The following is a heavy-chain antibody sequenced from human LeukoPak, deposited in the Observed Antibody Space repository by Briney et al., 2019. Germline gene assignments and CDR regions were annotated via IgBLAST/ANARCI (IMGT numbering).Heavy chain of an antibody. Sequence: GASVKVSCKASGYTFTSYGINWVRQAPGQGLEWMGWISAYNGNTNYAQNLQGRVIMTTDTSTSTAYMELRSLRSDDTAVYYCASSTALDYWGQGTLITVSS. CDR1: GYTFTSYG. CDR2: ISAYNGNT. V-gene: IGHV1-18*04. J-gene: IGHJ4*02. D-gene: IGHD2-2*01. CDR3: ASSTALDY.